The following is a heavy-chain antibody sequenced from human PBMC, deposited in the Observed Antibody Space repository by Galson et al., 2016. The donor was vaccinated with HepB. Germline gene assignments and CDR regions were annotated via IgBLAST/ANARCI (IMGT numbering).Heavy chain of an antibody. CDR3: ARDHGVDHGDYIDY. CDR2: ISHDGTNK. Sequence: SLRLSCAASGFAFDIHALHWVRQTPGRGLEWVAAISHDGTNKYYADSVKGRFTISRDNSRNTVFLQLDSLRREDTAVFYCARDHGVDHGDYIDYWGQGTLVLVSS. J-gene: IGHJ4*02. CDR1: GFAFDIHA. V-gene: IGHV3-30-3*01. D-gene: IGHD4-17*01.